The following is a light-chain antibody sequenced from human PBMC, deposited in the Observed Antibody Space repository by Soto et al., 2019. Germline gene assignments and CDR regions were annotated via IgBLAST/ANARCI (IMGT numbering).Light chain of an antibody. CDR1: SPDVGDFNY. J-gene: IGLJ2*01. Sequence: QSALTQPASVSGSPGRSVTISCTGTSPDVGDFNYVSWYQHLPGRAPKLIIYDVTNRPSGISYRFSASKSGRTASLTISGLQAEDEGDYYCSSYSSSTTRVVFGGGTKLTVL. CDR3: SSYSSSTTRVV. CDR2: DVT. V-gene: IGLV2-14*03.